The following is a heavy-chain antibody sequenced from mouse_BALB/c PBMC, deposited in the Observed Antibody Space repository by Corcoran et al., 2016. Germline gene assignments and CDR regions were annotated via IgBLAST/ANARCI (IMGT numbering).Heavy chain of an antibody. V-gene: IGHV1S136*01. D-gene: IGHD2-10*02. CDR2: INPYNDGN. J-gene: IGHJ3*01. CDR1: GYTFTSYV. CDR3: ARSEYGNSWFAY. Sequence: EVQLQQSGPELVKPGASVNMSCKASGYTFTSYVMHWVKQKPGKGLEWIGYINPYNDGNKYNEKFKGRATLTSDKSSSTAYMELSSLTSEDSAVYYCARSEYGNSWFAYWCQGTLVTVSA.